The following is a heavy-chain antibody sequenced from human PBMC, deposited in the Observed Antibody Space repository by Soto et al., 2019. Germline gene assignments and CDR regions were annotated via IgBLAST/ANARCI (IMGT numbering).Heavy chain of an antibody. CDR2: INHSGST. CDR1: GGSFSGYY. CDR3: ARVPRQLTTNYPVWRGSRRGWFGS. V-gene: IGHV4-34*01. J-gene: IGHJ5*01. D-gene: IGHD3-3*01. Sequence: NPSETLSLTCAVYGGSFSGYYWSWIRQPPGKGLEWIGEINHSGSTNYNPSLKSRVTISVDTSKNQFSLKLSSVTAADTAVYYCARVPRQLTTNYPVWRGSRRGWFGSRGQGTLVTVST.